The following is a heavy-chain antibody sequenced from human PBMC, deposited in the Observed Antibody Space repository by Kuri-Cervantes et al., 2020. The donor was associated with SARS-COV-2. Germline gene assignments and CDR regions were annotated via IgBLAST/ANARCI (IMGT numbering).Heavy chain of an antibody. J-gene: IGHJ4*02. D-gene: IGHD3-22*01. CDR1: GGSFSGYY. Sequence: SETLSLTCAVYGGSFSGYYWSWIRQPPGKGLEWIGEINHSGSTNYNPSLKSRVTVSVDTSKNQFSLKLSSVTAADTAVYYCARQSRGDYDSGWRWGQGTLVTVSS. CDR2: INHSGST. CDR3: ARQSRGDYDSGWR. V-gene: IGHV4-34*01.